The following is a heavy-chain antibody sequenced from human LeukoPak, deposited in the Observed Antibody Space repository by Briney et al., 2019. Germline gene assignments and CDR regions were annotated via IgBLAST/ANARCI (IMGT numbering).Heavy chain of an antibody. J-gene: IGHJ4*02. Sequence: GGSLRLSCAASGFTFSSYAMSWVRQAPGKGLEWDSAISGSGGSTYYADSVKGRFTISRDNSKNTLYLQMNSLRAEDTAVYYCANGYSGSPDYFDYWGQGTLVTVSS. V-gene: IGHV3-23*01. CDR1: GFTFSSYA. D-gene: IGHD6-6*01. CDR2: ISGSGGST. CDR3: ANGYSGSPDYFDY.